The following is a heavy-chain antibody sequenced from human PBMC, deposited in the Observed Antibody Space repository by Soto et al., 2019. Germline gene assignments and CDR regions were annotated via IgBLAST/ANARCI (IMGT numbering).Heavy chain of an antibody. CDR1: GFTFSSYG. Sequence: GGSLRLSCAASGFTFSSYGMHWVRQAPGKGLEWVAVISYDGSNKYYADSVKGRFTISRDNSKNTLYLQMNSLRAEDTAVYYCAKDNGYYGSGSKDYWGQGTLVTVSS. CDR3: AKDNGYYGSGSKDY. D-gene: IGHD3-10*01. J-gene: IGHJ4*02. CDR2: ISYDGSNK. V-gene: IGHV3-30*18.